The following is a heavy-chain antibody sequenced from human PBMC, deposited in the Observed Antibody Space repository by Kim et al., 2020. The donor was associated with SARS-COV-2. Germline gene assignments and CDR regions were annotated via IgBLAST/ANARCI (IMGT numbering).Heavy chain of an antibody. D-gene: IGHD3-10*01. J-gene: IGHJ5*02. V-gene: IGHV3-23*01. Sequence: YRDPVKGRFTTSRDPSRSTLYLQMSSLRAEDSAVYYCAKEEWFGAVSSWGQGTLVTVSS. CDR3: AKEEWFGAVSS.